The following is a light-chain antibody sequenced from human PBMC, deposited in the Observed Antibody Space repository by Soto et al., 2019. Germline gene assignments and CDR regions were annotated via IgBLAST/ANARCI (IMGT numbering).Light chain of an antibody. J-gene: IGKJ5*01. CDR1: QSVRSTS. V-gene: IGKV3-20*01. CDR2: GAS. Sequence: DILLTQSPGTQSLSLGEISTLXXRASQSVRSTSLAWYQQKPGQATRLXXYGASSRATGIPDRFSGGGSGTDFTLTISRLEPEDFAVYYCQHYGSSPPITFGQGTRLEIK. CDR3: QHYGSSPPIT.